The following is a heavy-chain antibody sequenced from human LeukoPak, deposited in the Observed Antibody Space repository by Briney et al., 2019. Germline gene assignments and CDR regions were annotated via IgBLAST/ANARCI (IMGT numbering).Heavy chain of an antibody. J-gene: IGHJ5*01. D-gene: IGHD4-17*01. CDR3: ARVDTVGYGDKYNWFDS. V-gene: IGHV1-69*13. CDR1: GGTFSSYA. CDR2: IIPIFGTA. Sequence: GASVKVSCKASGGTFSSYAISWVRQAPGQGLEWMGGIIPIFGTANYAQKFQGRVTITADESTSTAYMELSSLRSEDTAVYYCARVDTVGYGDKYNWFDSWGQGTLVTVSS.